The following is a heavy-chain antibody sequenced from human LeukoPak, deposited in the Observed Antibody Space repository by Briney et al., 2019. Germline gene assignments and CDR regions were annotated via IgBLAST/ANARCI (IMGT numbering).Heavy chain of an antibody. V-gene: IGHV4-30-4*08. CDR3: ARDRSVSAVGI. Sequence: SETLSLTCTVSGGSISSGDYYWSWIRQPPGKGLEWIGYIYYSGSTYYNPSLKSRVTISVDTSKNQFSLKLSSVTAADTAVYYCARDRSVSAVGIWGQGTTVTVSS. J-gene: IGHJ3*02. CDR1: GGSISSGDYY. CDR2: IYYSGST.